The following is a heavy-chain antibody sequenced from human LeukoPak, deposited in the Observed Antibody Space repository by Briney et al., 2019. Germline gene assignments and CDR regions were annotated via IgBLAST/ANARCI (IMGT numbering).Heavy chain of an antibody. CDR1: GGSISSSSYY. Sequence: SETLSLTCTVSGGSISSSSYYWGWIRQPPGKGLEWIGSIYYSGSTYYNPSLKSRVTISVDTSKNHFSLKLSSVTAADTAVYYCARGAYYDSSGLDYWGQGTLVTVSS. J-gene: IGHJ4*02. CDR2: IYYSGST. V-gene: IGHV4-39*07. D-gene: IGHD3-22*01. CDR3: ARGAYYDSSGLDY.